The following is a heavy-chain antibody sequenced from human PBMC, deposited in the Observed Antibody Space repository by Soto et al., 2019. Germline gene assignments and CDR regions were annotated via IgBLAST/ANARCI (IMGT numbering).Heavy chain of an antibody. D-gene: IGHD6-13*01. J-gene: IGHJ6*02. CDR3: ARGYSSSWYRIYYYGMDV. V-gene: IGHV4-34*01. CDR1: GGSFSGYY. CDR2: INHSGST. Sequence: SETLSLTCAVYGGSFSGYYWSWIRQPPGKGLEWIGEINHSGSTNYNPSLKSRVTISVDTSKNQFSLKLSSVTAADTAVYYCARGYSSSWYRIYYYGMDVWGQGTTVTVSS.